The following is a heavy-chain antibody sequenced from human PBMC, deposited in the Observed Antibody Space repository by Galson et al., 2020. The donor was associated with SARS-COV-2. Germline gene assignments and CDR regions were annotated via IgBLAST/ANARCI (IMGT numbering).Heavy chain of an antibody. CDR3: GIKEHGSSSGAFDI. CDR1: GFNFSSFW. D-gene: IGHD6-6*01. Sequence: GESLKISCATPGFNFSSFWMQWVRQAPGKGPVWVSRLNSDGSSTTYADPVKGRFTISRDNAQNTLYLQMNSLRAEDTAVYYCGIKEHGSSSGAFDIWGEGTLVTVSS. V-gene: IGHV3-74*03. CDR2: LNSDGSST. J-gene: IGHJ3*02.